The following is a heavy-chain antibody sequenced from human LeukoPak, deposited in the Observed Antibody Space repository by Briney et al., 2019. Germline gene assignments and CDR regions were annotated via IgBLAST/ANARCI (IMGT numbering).Heavy chain of an antibody. V-gene: IGHV3-7*01. CDR1: GFTFSSYW. CDR2: IKQDGSEK. D-gene: IGHD5-24*01. CDR3: ARGPQGATLRPYYYYYYMDV. Sequence: GGSLRLSCAASGFTFSSYWMGWVRQAPGKGLEWVANIKQDGSEKYYVDSVKGRFTISRDNAKSSLYLQMNSLRAEDTAVYYCARGPQGATLRPYYYYYYMDVWGKGTTVTVSS. J-gene: IGHJ6*03.